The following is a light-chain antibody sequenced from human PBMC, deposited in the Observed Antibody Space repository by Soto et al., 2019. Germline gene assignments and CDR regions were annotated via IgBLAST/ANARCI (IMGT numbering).Light chain of an antibody. CDR1: QSVSSSY. Sequence: EIVLTQSPGTLSLSPGERATLSCRASQSVSSSYLAWYQQKPGQAPRLLIYGASSRATGIPGRFSGRGSGTDFTLTISRLEPEDFAVYVCQHYVNSIFTFGPGTKVDIK. CDR3: QHYVNSIFT. J-gene: IGKJ3*01. CDR2: GAS. V-gene: IGKV3-20*01.